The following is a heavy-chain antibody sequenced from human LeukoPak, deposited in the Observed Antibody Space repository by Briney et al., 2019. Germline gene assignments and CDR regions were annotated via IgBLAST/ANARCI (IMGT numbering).Heavy chain of an antibody. CDR2: IYHSAST. Sequence: SETLSLTCAVSGGSISSNIWWSWVRQPPGKGLEWIGEIYHSASTNYNPSLESRVSMSVDKSKNQFSLKVTSVTAADTAVYYCASPKSDYWGQGILVTVSP. V-gene: IGHV4-4*02. CDR1: GGSISSNIW. J-gene: IGHJ4*02. CDR3: ASPKSDY.